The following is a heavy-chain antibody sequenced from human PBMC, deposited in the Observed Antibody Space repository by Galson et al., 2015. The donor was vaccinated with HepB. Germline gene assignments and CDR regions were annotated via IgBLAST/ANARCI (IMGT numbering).Heavy chain of an antibody. CDR1: GGSISSGGYS. J-gene: IGHJ5*02. D-gene: IGHD4-17*01. V-gene: IGHV4-30-2*01. CDR3: ARGGDYGDYGGGWWFDP. Sequence: TLSLTCAVSGGSISSGGYSWSWIRQPPGKGLEWIGYIYHSGSTYYNPSLKSRVTISVDRSKNQFSLKLSSVTAADTAVYYCARGGDYGDYGGGWWFDPWGQGTLVTVSS. CDR2: IYHSGST.